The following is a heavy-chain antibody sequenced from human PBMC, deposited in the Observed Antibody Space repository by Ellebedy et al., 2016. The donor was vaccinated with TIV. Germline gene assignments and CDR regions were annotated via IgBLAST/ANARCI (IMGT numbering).Heavy chain of an antibody. CDR3: ARGGTISLSYFDY. CDR2: IRFDGSTI. D-gene: IGHD3-9*01. V-gene: IGHV3-11*01. CDR1: GFMFSDHY. J-gene: IGHJ4*02. Sequence: GGSLRLSXAASGFMFSDHYMSWIRQAPGKGLEWVSYIRFDGSTIYYADSVKGRFTISRANSKNSLYLQMNSLRAEDTAVYYCARGGTISLSYFDYWGQGTLVTVSS.